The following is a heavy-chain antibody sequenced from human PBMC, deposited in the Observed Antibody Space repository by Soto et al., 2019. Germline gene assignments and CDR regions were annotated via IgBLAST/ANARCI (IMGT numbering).Heavy chain of an antibody. Sequence: SETLSLTXTLSPGAISSYYWSWFRQPPGKGLEWIGYIYYSGSTNYNPSLKSRVTISVDTSKNQFSLKLSSVTAADTAVYYCAADQISQDAFDIWGQGTMVTVSS. CDR1: PGAISSYY. CDR3: AADQISQDAFDI. J-gene: IGHJ3*02. CDR2: IYYSGST. V-gene: IGHV4-59*01.